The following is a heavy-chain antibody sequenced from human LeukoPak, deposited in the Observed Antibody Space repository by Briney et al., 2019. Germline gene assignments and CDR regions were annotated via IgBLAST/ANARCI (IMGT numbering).Heavy chain of an antibody. J-gene: IGHJ5*02. D-gene: IGHD3-9*01. CDR3: ARSYDILTGYYHNWFDP. V-gene: IGHV4-39*07. CDR1: GGSISSSNYY. Sequence: SETLSLTCTVSGGSISSSNYYWGWIRQPPGKGLEWIGSFYYSGTSYYNPSLKSQVTMSADTSKNQLSLELRSVTAADTPVYYCARSYDILTGYYHNWFDPWGQGTLVTVSS. CDR2: FYYSGTS.